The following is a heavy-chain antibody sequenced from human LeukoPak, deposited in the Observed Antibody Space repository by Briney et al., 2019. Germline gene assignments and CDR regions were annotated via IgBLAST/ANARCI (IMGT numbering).Heavy chain of an antibody. CDR3: ARDSYYDFWSGYYFSYPRGYYFDY. J-gene: IGHJ4*02. V-gene: IGHV1-18*01. D-gene: IGHD3-3*01. CDR2: ISAYNGNT. CDR1: GYTFTSYG. Sequence: ASVKVSCKASGYTFTSYGISWVRQAPGQGLEWMGWISAYNGNTNYAQKLQSRVTMTTDTSTSTAYMELRSLRSDDTAVYYCARDSYYDFWSGYYFSYPRGYYFDYWGQRALVTVSS.